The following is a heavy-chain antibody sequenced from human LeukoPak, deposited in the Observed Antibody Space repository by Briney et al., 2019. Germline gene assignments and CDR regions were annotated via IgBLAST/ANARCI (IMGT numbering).Heavy chain of an antibody. Sequence: GGSLRLSCAASGFTFSNYWMSWVRQAPGKGLEWVANIKQDGSEKYYVDSVKGRFTISRDNAKNSLYLQMNSLRAEDTAVYYCARDSIYGSGSYYNGGYNYFDYWGQGTLVTVSS. J-gene: IGHJ4*02. CDR3: ARDSIYGSGSYYNGGYNYFDY. D-gene: IGHD3-10*01. V-gene: IGHV3-7*01. CDR1: GFTFSNYW. CDR2: IKQDGSEK.